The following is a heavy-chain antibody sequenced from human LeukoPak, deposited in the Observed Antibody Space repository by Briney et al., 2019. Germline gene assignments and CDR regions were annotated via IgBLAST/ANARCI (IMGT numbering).Heavy chain of an antibody. CDR3: AKDRGGTTN. CDR2: IRYDGSKK. CDR1: GFTFSSYG. J-gene: IGHJ4*02. V-gene: IGHV3-30*02. D-gene: IGHD1-7*01. Sequence: PGGSLRLSCAASGFTFSSYGMHWVRQAPGKGLEWVAFIRYDGSKKHYSDSVKGRFTISRDNSKNTLYLQMNSLRGEDTAVYYCAKDRGGTTNWGQGTLVTVSS.